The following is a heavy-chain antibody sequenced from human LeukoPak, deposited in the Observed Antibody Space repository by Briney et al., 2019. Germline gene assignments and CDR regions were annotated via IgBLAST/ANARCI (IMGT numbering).Heavy chain of an antibody. CDR2: IKQDGTEK. J-gene: IGHJ4*02. V-gene: IGHV3-7*01. CDR1: GFPFSTYW. CDR3: AREGYSNSVNY. D-gene: IGHD6-13*01. Sequence: PGGSLRLSCAASGFPFSTYWMSWVRQPPGKGLEWVAHIKQDGTEKFYVDSVKGRFTISRDNAENSLYLQMNSLRADDTAVYYCAREGYSNSVNYWGQGTLVTVSS.